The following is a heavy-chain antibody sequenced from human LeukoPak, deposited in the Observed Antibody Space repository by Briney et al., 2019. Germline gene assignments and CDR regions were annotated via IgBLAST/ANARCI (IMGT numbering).Heavy chain of an antibody. CDR1: GFTFSSYG. CDR2: SSGSGGST. Sequence: GWSLRLSCASSGFTFSSYGMSWVRQAPGKGLEGVSASSGSGGSTYYADSVKGRFTISRDNSQNKLYLQMNSLIAEDTAGYYCAKGGVDTAMAVFDYWGQGTLVTVSS. CDR3: AKGGVDTAMAVFDY. J-gene: IGHJ4*02. D-gene: IGHD5-18*01. V-gene: IGHV3-23*01.